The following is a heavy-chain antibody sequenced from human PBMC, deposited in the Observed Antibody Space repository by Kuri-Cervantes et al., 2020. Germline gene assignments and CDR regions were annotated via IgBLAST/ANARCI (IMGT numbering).Heavy chain of an antibody. V-gene: IGHV1-3*01. CDR2: INADSGDT. J-gene: IGHJ4*02. Sequence: ASVKVSCKASGYTFTKFAIHRVRQAPGQRLEWMGWINADSGDTKYSQNFQGRVTITRDTSASTAYMELSSLRSEDTAVYYCARDRGYCSGGSCYSVHYFDYWGQGTLVTVSS. CDR1: GYTFTKFA. CDR3: ARDRGYCSGGSCYSVHYFDY. D-gene: IGHD2-15*01.